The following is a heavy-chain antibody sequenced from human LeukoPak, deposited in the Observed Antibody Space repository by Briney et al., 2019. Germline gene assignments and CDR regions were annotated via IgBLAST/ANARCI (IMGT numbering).Heavy chain of an antibody. CDR3: ARDWYHAIDY. V-gene: IGHV6-1*01. CDR2: TYYKSKWYN. D-gene: IGHD2-2*01. CDR1: GDSVSSNSAA. J-gene: IGHJ4*02. Sequence: SQTLSLTCGISGDSVSSNSAAWHWIRQSPSRGLEWLGRTYYKSKWYNDYAVSVKSRITINPDTSENQFSLHLNSVTPEDTAVYYCARDWYHAIDYWGQGTLVTVSS.